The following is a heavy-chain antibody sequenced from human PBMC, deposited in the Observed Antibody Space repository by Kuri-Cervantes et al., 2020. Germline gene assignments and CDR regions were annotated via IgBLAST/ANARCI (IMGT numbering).Heavy chain of an antibody. Sequence: SVKVSCKASGGTFSSYAISWVRQAPGQGLEWMGGIIPIFGTANYAQKFQGRVTITADESTSTAYMELSSLRSEDTAVYYCARDGGYATRSWFDPWGQGTLVTVSS. J-gene: IGHJ5*02. D-gene: IGHD2-8*01. V-gene: IGHV1-69*13. CDR2: IIPIFGTA. CDR3: ARDGGYATRSWFDP. CDR1: GGTFSSYA.